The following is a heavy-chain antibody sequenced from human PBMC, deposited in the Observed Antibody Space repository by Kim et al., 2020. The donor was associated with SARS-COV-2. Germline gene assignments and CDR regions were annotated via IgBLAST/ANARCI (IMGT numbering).Heavy chain of an antibody. D-gene: IGHD3-3*01. CDR1: GFTFSSYS. CDR3: AGDPELEIFGVVIPTYYFDY. CDR2: ISSSSSTI. V-gene: IGHV3-48*02. J-gene: IGHJ4*02. Sequence: GGSLRLSCAASGFTFSSYSMNWVRQAPGKGLEWVSYISSSSSTIYYADSVKGRFTISRDNAKNSLYLQMNSLRDEDTAVYYCAGDPELEIFGVVIPTYYFDYWGQGTLVTVSS.